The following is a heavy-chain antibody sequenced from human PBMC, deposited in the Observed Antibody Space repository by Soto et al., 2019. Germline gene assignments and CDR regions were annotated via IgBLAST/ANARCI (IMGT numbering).Heavy chain of an antibody. CDR2: INPDGSNT. CDR3: ARDPFFGAFDM. Sequence: PGGSLRLSCAASGFTFSSHWMTWLRQAPGKGLEWVASINPDGSNTYYVDSVKGRLTIFRDNSKNSLYVQLNGLRAEDSAMYYCARDPFFGAFDMRGQGTLVTVSS. D-gene: IGHD3-16*01. J-gene: IGHJ3*02. CDR1: GFTFSSHW. V-gene: IGHV3-7*03.